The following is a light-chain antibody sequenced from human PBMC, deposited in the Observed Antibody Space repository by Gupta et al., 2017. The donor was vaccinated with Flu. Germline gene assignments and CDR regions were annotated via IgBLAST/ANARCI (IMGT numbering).Light chain of an antibody. CDR2: DDT. V-gene: IGLV3-21*02. CDR1: DIETRS. J-gene: IGLJ2*01. CDR3: QVWDTRSDNVI. Sequence: VLTQPPSASVAPGQTATITCGGNDIETRSVHWYQQKAGQAPVLVVHDDTARPSGIPERFSGSNSANTATLTITRVEAGDEADYYCQVWDTRSDNVIFGGGTKLNVL.